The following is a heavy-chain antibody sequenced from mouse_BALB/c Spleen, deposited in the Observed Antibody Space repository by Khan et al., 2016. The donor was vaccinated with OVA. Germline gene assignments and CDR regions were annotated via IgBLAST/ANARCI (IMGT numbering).Heavy chain of an antibody. CDR2: IWSDGST. V-gene: IGHV2-6-1*01. D-gene: IGHD2-10*01. J-gene: IGHJ4*01. CDR3: ARQPYYHYNIMDY. CDR1: GFSLNNYG. Sequence: VELVESGPGLVAPSQSLSITCTISGFSLNNYGIHWVRQPPGKGLEWLVMIWSDGSTTYNSALKSRLSISKDNSKSQVFLKMNSLQTDDTAMYYCARQPYYHYNIMDYWGQGTSVTVSS.